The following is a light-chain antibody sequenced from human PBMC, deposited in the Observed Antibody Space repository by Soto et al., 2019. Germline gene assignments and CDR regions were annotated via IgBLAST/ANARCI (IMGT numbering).Light chain of an antibody. V-gene: IGLV2-14*01. CDR1: SSDVGGYNY. Sequence: QSVLTQPASVSGSPGQSITISCTGTSSDVGGYNYVSWYQQHPGKAPKLMIYDVSNRPSGVSNRFSGSKSGNTASLTISGLQAEDEADYYCSSYTTSNTRQIVFGTGTKVTGL. J-gene: IGLJ1*01. CDR2: DVS. CDR3: SSYTTSNTRQIV.